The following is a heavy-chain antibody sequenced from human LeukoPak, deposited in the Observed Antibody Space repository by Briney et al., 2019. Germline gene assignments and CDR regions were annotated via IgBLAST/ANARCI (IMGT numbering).Heavy chain of an antibody. CDR3: ARARAVAGPKYYFDY. CDR1: GGSISSYY. J-gene: IGHJ4*02. V-gene: IGHV4-59*01. D-gene: IGHD6-19*01. CDR2: IYYSGST. Sequence: PSETLSLTCTVSGGSISSYYWNWIRQPPGKGLEWIGYIYYSGSTNYNPSLKSRVTISVDTSKNQFSLKLSSVTAADTAVYYCARARAVAGPKYYFDYWGQGTLVTVSS.